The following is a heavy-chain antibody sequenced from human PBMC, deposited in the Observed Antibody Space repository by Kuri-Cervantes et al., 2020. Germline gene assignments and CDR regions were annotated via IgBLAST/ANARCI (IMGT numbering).Heavy chain of an antibody. CDR1: GFTFGGYA. CDR3: TSVGDRGKRLGEFSSHGYFDY. J-gene: IGHJ4*02. Sequence: GGSLRLTCTASGFTFGGYAMSWCRQAPGKGLEGLRVIRSKAYGGTTEYAASVKGRFTIARDDSKSIAYLKMNSLKTEDTAVYYCTSVGDRGKRLGEFSSHGYFDYWGQATLATVSS. V-gene: IGHV3-49*03. D-gene: IGHD3-16*02. CDR2: IRSKAYGGTT.